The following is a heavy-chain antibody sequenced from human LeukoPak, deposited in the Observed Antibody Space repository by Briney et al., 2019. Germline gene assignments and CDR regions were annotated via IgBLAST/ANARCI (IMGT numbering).Heavy chain of an antibody. CDR1: GFTFSSYA. CDR2: ISGSGGST. V-gene: IGHV3-23*01. Sequence: GGSLRLSCAASGFTFSSYAMSWVRQAPGKGLEWVSAISGSGGSTYYADSVKGRFTISRDNSKNTLYLQMNSLRAEDTAVYYCAKDPTGGAAVPHNWFDPWGQGTLVTVSS. D-gene: IGHD6-13*01. J-gene: IGHJ5*02. CDR3: AKDPTGGAAVPHNWFDP.